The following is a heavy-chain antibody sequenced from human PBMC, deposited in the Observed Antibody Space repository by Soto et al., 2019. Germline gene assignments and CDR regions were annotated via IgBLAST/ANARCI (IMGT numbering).Heavy chain of an antibody. V-gene: IGHV4-34*01. Sequence: QVQLQQWGAGLLKPSETLSLTCAVYGGSFSGYYWSWIRQPPGKGLEWSGEINHSGSTNYNPSLKSRVTISVDTSKTQSSLKLSSVPAADTAVYYCARGRGYYYYYYGMDVWGQGTTVTVSS. CDR1: GGSFSGYY. CDR2: INHSGST. CDR3: ARGRGYYYYYYGMDV. D-gene: IGHD3-10*01. J-gene: IGHJ6*02.